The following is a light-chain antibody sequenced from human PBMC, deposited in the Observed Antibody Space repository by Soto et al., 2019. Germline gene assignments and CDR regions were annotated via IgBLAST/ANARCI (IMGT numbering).Light chain of an antibody. J-gene: IGKJ1*01. CDR2: GAS. Sequence: EIVLTQSPGTLSLSLGGRATLSCRASQSVSSNLAWYQQKPGQAPRLLIYGASTRATGIPARFSGSGSGTEFTLTISSLQSEDFAVYYCQQYTNWPPWTFGQGTRVDIK. V-gene: IGKV3-15*01. CDR3: QQYTNWPPWT. CDR1: QSVSSN.